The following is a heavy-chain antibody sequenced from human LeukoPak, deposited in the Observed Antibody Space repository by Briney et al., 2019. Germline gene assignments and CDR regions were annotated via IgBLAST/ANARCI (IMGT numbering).Heavy chain of an antibody. CDR2: IIPIFGTA. CDR3: ARVAGYLYYYYYMDV. V-gene: IGHV1-69*05. D-gene: IGHD5-12*01. CDR1: GGTFSSYA. Sequence: VASVKVSCKASGGTFSSYAISWVRQAPGQGLEWMGGIIPIFGTANYAQKFQGRVTIITDESTSTAYMELSSLRSEDTAVYYCARVAGYLYYYYYMDVWGKGTTVTVSS. J-gene: IGHJ6*03.